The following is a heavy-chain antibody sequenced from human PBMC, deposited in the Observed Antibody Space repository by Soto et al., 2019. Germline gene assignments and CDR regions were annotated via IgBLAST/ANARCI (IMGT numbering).Heavy chain of an antibody. D-gene: IGHD2-2*01. CDR1: GFTFDDYA. CDR2: ISWNSGSI. J-gene: IGHJ6*03. V-gene: IGHV3-9*01. CDR3: AKDGGPHDVVVPAAPWAYYYYYMDV. Sequence: GGSLRLSCAASGFTFDDYAMHWVRQAPGKGLEWVSGISWNSGSIGYADSVKGRFTISRDNAKNSLYLQMNSLRAEDTALYYCAKDGGPHDVVVPAAPWAYYYYYMDVWGKGTTVTVSS.